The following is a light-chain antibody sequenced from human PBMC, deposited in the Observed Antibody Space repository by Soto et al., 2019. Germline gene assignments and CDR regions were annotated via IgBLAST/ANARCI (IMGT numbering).Light chain of an antibody. J-gene: IGKJ2*01. CDR1: QSVGSGY. Sequence: EVVLTQSPGTLSLSPGERATLYCRASQSVGSGYLAWFQQKAGQTPKLLFYGTSHRPTYIPDRFSASGSGTDFSLTISSVEPDDFAVYYCQHYGTSPPDTFGQGTMLEIK. V-gene: IGKV3-20*01. CDR2: GTS. CDR3: QHYGTSPPDT.